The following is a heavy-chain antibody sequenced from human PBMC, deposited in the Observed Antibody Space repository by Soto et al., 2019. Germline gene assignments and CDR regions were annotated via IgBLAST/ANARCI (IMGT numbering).Heavy chain of an antibody. V-gene: IGHV3-30*18. Sequence: GGSLRLACAASGFTFSSYGMHWVRQAPGKGLEWVAVISYDGSNKYYADSVKGRFTISRDNSKNTLYLQMNSLRAEDTAVYYCAKDQQVAGYYYGMDVWGQGTTVTVSS. CDR3: AKDQQVAGYYYGMDV. D-gene: IGHD6-19*01. CDR1: GFTFSSYG. J-gene: IGHJ6*02. CDR2: ISYDGSNK.